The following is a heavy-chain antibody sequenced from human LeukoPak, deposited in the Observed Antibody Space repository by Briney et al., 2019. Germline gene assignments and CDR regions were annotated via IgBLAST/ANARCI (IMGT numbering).Heavy chain of an antibody. CDR2: INPNTGGT. V-gene: IGHV1-2*02. D-gene: IGHD3-10*01. Sequence: ASVKVSCKASGYTFTYYYIHWVRQAPGQGLEWMGWINPNTGGTNYAQKFQGRVTMTRDTSISTAYMELRSLRSDDTAVYYCARFRIGSGSYSVDYWGQGTLVTVSS. CDR1: GYTFTYYY. CDR3: ARFRIGSGSYSVDY. J-gene: IGHJ4*02.